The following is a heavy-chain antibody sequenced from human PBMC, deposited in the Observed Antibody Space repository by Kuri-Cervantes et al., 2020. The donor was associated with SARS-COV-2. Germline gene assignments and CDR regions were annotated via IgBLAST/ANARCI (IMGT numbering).Heavy chain of an antibody. CDR3: ARAFSEGGEDAFDI. V-gene: IGHV4-4*07. D-gene: IGHD2-15*01. CDR2: ICTSGST. J-gene: IGHJ3*02. CDR1: GGSISSYY. Sequence: GSLRLSCTVSGGSISSYYWSWVRQPAGKGLEWIGRICTSGSTNYNPSLKSRVTMSVDTSKNQFSLKLSSVTAADTAVYYCARAFSEGGEDAFDIWGQGTMVTVSS.